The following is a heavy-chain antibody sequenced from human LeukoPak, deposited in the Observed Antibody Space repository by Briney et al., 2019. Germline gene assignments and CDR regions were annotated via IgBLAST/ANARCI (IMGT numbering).Heavy chain of an antibody. CDR2: INPNSGGT. J-gene: IGHJ5*02. D-gene: IGHD3-9*01. CDR3: ARGRNVLRYFDWYGANWFDP. V-gene: IGHV1-2*04. Sequence: ASVKVSCKASGYTFTSYYMHWVRQAPGQGLEWMGWINPNSGGTNYAQKFQGWVTMTRDTSISTAYMELSRLRSDDTAVYYCARGRNVLRYFDWYGANWFDPWGQGTLVTVSS. CDR1: GYTFTSYY.